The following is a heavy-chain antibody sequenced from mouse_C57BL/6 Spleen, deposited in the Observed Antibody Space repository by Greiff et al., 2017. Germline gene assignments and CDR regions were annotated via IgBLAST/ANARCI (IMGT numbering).Heavy chain of an antibody. CDR3: ARDHDGNYLFDY. D-gene: IGHD2-3*01. CDR2: ISDGGSYT. V-gene: IGHV5-4*01. CDR1: GFTFSSYA. Sequence: EVQGVESGGGLVKPGGSLKLSCAASGFTFSSYAMSWVRQTPEKRLEWVATISDGGSYTYYPDNVKGRFTISRDNAKNNLYLQMSHLKSEDTAMYYCARDHDGNYLFDYWGQGTTLTVSS. J-gene: IGHJ2*01.